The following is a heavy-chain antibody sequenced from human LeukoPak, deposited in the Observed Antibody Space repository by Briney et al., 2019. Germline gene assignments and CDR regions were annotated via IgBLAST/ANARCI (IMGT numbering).Heavy chain of an antibody. J-gene: IGHJ6*03. Sequence: PSETLSLTCAVYGGSFSGYYWSWIRQPPGKGLEWIGEINHSGSTNYNPSLKSRVTISVDTSKNQFSPKLSSVTAADTAVYYCARVSSSSWVLGYYYYMDVWGKGTTVTISS. CDR1: GGSFSGYY. V-gene: IGHV4-34*01. CDR2: INHSGST. D-gene: IGHD6-13*01. CDR3: ARVSSSSWVLGYYYYMDV.